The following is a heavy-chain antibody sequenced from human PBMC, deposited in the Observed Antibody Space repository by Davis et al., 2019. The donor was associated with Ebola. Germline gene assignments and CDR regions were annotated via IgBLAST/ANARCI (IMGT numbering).Heavy chain of an antibody. V-gene: IGHV3-74*01. CDR1: GFTFSSYW. D-gene: IGHD6-13*01. Sequence: GESLKISCAASGFTFSSYWMHWVRQAPGKGLVWVSRINSDGRSTSYADSVKGRFTISRDNAKNTLYLQMNSLRAEETAVYYCARGAIYSSNWYREKYFQHWGQGTLVTVSS. CDR3: ARGAIYSSNWYREKYFQH. J-gene: IGHJ1*01. CDR2: INSDGRST.